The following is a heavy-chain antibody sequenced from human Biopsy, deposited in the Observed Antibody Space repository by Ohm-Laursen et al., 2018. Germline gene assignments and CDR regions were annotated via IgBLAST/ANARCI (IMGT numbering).Heavy chain of an antibody. J-gene: IGHJ6*02. D-gene: IGHD4-11*01. V-gene: IGHV4-59*02. Sequence: TLSLTCTVSGEYVTKYYWSWIRQPPGKGLEWIGHIYYSVMTNYNPSLQSRVSISVDTSRNQVSLTLSSVTAADTAVYYCARDSGILNYGNFKYYHYYGMDVWGQGTKVTVSS. CDR3: ARDSGILNYGNFKYYHYYGMDV. CDR2: IYYSVMT. CDR1: GEYVTKYY.